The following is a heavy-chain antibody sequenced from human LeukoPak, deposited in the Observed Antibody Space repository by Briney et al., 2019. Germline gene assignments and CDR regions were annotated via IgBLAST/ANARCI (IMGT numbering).Heavy chain of an antibody. Sequence: GGSLRLSCTAPGFTFSSYAIHWIRQAPDKGLEWVALVWHDGSNRYYADSVKGRFTISRDNSKNTVYPQMNSLRAEDTAVYYCARELFGSGSCPDYWGQGTLVTVSS. J-gene: IGHJ4*02. CDR2: VWHDGSNR. D-gene: IGHD3-10*01. V-gene: IGHV3-33*01. CDR3: ARELFGSGSCPDY. CDR1: GFTFSSYA.